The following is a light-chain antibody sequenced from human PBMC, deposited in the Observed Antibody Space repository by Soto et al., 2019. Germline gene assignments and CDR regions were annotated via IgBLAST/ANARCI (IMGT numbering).Light chain of an antibody. J-gene: IGKJ2*01. V-gene: IGKV1-5*01. CDR2: DAS. Sequence: DVHMTQSPSTLSASVGDRVTITCRAGESIATWLAWYQQKPGKAPKLLIYDASRLESGVPSRFSGGGSGTEFTLTISDLQPDDFATYYCHQYNSYFGQGTKLKIK. CDR3: HQYNSY. CDR1: ESIATW.